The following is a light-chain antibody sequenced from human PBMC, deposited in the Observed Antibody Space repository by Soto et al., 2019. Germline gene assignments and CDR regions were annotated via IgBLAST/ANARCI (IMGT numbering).Light chain of an antibody. CDR2: EVS. CDR1: SSDVGGYNY. V-gene: IGLV2-8*01. J-gene: IGLJ2*01. Sequence: QSALTQPPSASGSPGQSVTISCTGTSSDVGGYNYVSWYQQHPGKAPKLMIYEVSKRPSGVPDLFSGSKSGNTASLTVSGIQAEDEADYYCSSYAGSSYVLFGGGTKVTVL. CDR3: SSYAGSSYVL.